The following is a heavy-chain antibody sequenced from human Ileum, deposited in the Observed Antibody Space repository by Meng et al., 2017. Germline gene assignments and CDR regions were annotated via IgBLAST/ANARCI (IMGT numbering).Heavy chain of an antibody. CDR3: ARGPGRGSGSGSFDY. V-gene: IGHV4-31*01. CDR2: IYSSGST. CDR1: GGSISSGGFY. D-gene: IGHD3-10*01. J-gene: IGHJ4*02. Sequence: QLQEPGPGPGKPSQTLSPPCTVSGGSISSGGFYWSWIRQHPGKGLEWIGYIYSSGSTYYNPSLKSLVSISVDTSKNQFSLKLSSVTAADTAVYYCARGPGRGSGSGSFDYWGQGTLVTVSS.